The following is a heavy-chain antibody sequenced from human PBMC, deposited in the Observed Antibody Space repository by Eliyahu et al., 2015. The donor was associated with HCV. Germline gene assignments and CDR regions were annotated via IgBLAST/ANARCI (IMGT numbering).Heavy chain of an antibody. CDR2: ISWNSGSI. D-gene: IGHD6-19*01. CDR1: GFTFDDYA. J-gene: IGHJ4*02. Sequence: EVQLVESGGGLVQPGRSLRLSCXASGFTFDDYAMHWXRQAPGKGLEWVSGISWNSGSIGYADSVKGRFTISRDNAKNSLYLQMNSLRAEDTALYYCAKDSLGAVAGLDYWGQGTLVTVSS. CDR3: AKDSLGAVAGLDY. V-gene: IGHV3-9*01.